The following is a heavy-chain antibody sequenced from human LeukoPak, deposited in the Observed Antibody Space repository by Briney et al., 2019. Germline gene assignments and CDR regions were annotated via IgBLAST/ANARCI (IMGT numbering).Heavy chain of an antibody. Sequence: GGSLRLSCAASGFTFSSYDMHWVRQVAGKGLEWVSGIGTAGDTYYPGSVKGRFTISRENAKNSLYLRMNSLRAGDTAVYYCARALYDFWSGYLGGMDVWGQGTTVTVSS. V-gene: IGHV3-13*01. J-gene: IGHJ6*02. CDR1: GFTFSSYD. CDR3: ARALYDFWSGYLGGMDV. D-gene: IGHD3-3*01. CDR2: IGTAGDT.